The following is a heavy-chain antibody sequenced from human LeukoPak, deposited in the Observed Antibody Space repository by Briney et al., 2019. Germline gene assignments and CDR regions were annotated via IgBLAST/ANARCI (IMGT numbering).Heavy chain of an antibody. J-gene: IGHJ5*02. Sequence: SETLSLTCTVSGGSISSHYWSWIRQPPGKGLEWIGYIYYSGSTNFNPSLKSRVTISVDTSKNQFSLKLSSVTAADTAVYYCAREGTAGTNLNWFDPWGQGTLVTVSS. D-gene: IGHD1-1*01. CDR3: AREGTAGTNLNWFDP. V-gene: IGHV4-59*11. CDR1: GGSISSHY. CDR2: IYYSGST.